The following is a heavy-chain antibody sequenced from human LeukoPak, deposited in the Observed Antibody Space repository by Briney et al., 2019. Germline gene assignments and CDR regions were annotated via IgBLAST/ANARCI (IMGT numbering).Heavy chain of an antibody. Sequence: GGSLRLSCAASGFTFRNYWMHWVRQAPGKGLVWVSRINSDGSSTTYADSVKGRFTMSRDNAKNALYLQMNSLRAEDTAVYYCARGGFGIVVVSAIDYWGQGTLVTVSS. CDR2: INSDGSST. J-gene: IGHJ4*02. V-gene: IGHV3-74*01. CDR3: ARGGFGIVVVSAIDY. CDR1: GFTFRNYW. D-gene: IGHD2-21*01.